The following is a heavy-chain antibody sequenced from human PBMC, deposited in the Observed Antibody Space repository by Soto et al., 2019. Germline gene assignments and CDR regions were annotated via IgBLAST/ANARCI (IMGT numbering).Heavy chain of an antibody. J-gene: IGHJ4*02. CDR2: ISTYNGNT. CDR3: ATGGL. Sequence: ASVKGSFKASGYTLTGYGIDWVRQAPGQGLEWMGCISTYNGNTNYAQKLQDRVTMTIDTSTSTAYMQLWTLRSDDTDVYYCATGGLWGQGTLVTVSS. V-gene: IGHV1-18*04. CDR1: GYTLTGYG.